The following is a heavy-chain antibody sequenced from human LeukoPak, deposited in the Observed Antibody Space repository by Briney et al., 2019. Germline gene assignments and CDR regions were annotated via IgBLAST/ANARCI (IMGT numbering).Heavy chain of an antibody. Sequence: SETLSLTCTVSGGSISSYYWSWNRQPPGKGLEWIGYIYYSGSTNYNPSLKSRVTISVDASKNQFSLKLSSVTAADTAVYYCARARRYYDILTGMSTSAFDIWGQGTMVTVSS. CDR3: ARARRYYDILTGMSTSAFDI. J-gene: IGHJ3*02. CDR1: GGSISSYY. D-gene: IGHD3-9*01. CDR2: IYYSGST. V-gene: IGHV4-59*01.